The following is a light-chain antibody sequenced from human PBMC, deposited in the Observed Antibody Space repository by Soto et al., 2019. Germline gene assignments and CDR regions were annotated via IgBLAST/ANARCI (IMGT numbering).Light chain of an antibody. J-gene: IGLJ1*01. V-gene: IGLV1-40*01. CDR1: SFNIGANYD. CDR2: ANS. CDR3: QSYDARLSAYV. Sequence: QSALTQPPSVSGAPGQGVTISCTGSSFNIGANYDVHWYQHLPGTGPKLLIYANSFRPSGVPDRVSASKSGSSASLAITGLQAEDEADYYCQSYDARLSAYVFGIGTKLTVL.